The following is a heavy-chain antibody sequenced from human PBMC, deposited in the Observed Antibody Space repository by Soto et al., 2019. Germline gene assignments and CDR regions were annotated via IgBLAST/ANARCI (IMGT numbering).Heavy chain of an antibody. CDR3: ARDSSHGDYDY. CDR2: VYYNGST. D-gene: IGHD4-17*01. CDR1: GGSINNHY. V-gene: IGHV4-4*08. J-gene: IGHJ4*02. Sequence: SETLSLTCTVSGGSINNHYWSWIRQPPGKGLEWLGSVYYNGSTNYNPSLKSRVTISVDTSKNQFSLKLSSVTAADTAVYYCARDSSHGDYDYWGQGTLVTVSS.